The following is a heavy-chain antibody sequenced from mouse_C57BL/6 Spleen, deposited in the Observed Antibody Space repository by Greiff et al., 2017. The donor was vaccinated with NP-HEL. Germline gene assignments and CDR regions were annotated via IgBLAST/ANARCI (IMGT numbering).Heavy chain of an antibody. CDR3: ARRVYYSNYGDYAMDY. D-gene: IGHD2-5*01. J-gene: IGHJ4*01. CDR1: GFTFSDYG. Sequence: EVMLVESGGGLVKPGGSLKLSCAASGFTFSDYGMHWVRQAPEKGLEWVAYISSGSSTIYYADTVKGRFTISRDNAKNTLFLQMTSLRSEDTAMYYCARRVYYSNYGDYAMDYWGQGTSVTVSS. CDR2: ISSGSSTI. V-gene: IGHV5-17*01.